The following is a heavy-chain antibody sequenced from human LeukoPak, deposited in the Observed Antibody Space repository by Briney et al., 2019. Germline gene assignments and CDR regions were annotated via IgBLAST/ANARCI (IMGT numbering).Heavy chain of an antibody. J-gene: IGHJ4*02. V-gene: IGHV4-39*01. CDR2: IYYSGST. D-gene: IGHD2-15*01. CDR1: GGSISGSSYY. CDR3: ARGNTYCSGGSCEFDY. Sequence: SETLSLTCTVSGGSISGSSYYWGWIRQPPGKGLEWIGSIYYSGSTYYNPSLKSRVTISVDTSKNQFSLKLSSVTAADTAVYYCARGNTYCSGGSCEFDYWGQGTLVTVSS.